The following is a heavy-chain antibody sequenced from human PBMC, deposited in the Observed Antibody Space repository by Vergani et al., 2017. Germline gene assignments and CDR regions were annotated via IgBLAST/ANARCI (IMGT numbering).Heavy chain of an antibody. CDR2: IYYSGST. Sequence: QVQLQESGPGLVKPSQTLSLTCTVSGGSISSGGYYWSWIRQHPGKGLEWIGYIYYSGSTYYNPSLKSRVTISVDTSKNQFSLKLSSVTAADTAVYYCARDPSYYDSSGYHWVAFDIWGQGTMVTVSS. CDR3: ARDPSYYDSSGYHWVAFDI. CDR1: GGSISSGGYY. J-gene: IGHJ3*02. V-gene: IGHV4-31*03. D-gene: IGHD3-22*01.